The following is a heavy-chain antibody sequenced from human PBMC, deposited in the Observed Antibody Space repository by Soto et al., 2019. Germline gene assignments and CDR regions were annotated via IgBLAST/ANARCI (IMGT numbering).Heavy chain of an antibody. Sequence: EVHLLESGGDVVQPGRSLRLSCAASGFTFSNYAMNWIRQAPGKGLEWLSSISANGRNAYYADSVKGWFTISRDRSKNTLYLQLDSLRVEDTAIYFCAKDPSSRGWLAWGALFDSWGQGTLVTVSS. V-gene: IGHV3-23*01. CDR1: GFTFSNYA. D-gene: IGHD3-22*01. CDR3: AKDPSSRGWLAWGALFDS. CDR2: ISANGRNA. J-gene: IGHJ4*02.